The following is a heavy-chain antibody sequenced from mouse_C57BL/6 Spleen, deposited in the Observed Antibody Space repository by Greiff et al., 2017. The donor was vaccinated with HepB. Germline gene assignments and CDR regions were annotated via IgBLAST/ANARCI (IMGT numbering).Heavy chain of an antibody. CDR1: GFTFSSYA. V-gene: IGHV5-4*01. Sequence: EVKLVESGGGLVKPGGSLKLSCAASGFTFSSYAMSWVRQTPEKRLEWVATISDGGSYTYYPDNVKGRFTISRDNAKNNLYLQMSHLKSEDTAMYYCARDEYYGSRPWFAYWGQGTLVTVSA. J-gene: IGHJ3*01. CDR2: ISDGGSYT. CDR3: ARDEYYGSRPWFAY. D-gene: IGHD1-1*01.